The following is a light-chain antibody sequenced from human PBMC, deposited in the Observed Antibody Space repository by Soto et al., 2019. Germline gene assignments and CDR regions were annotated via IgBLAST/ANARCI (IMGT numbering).Light chain of an antibody. Sequence: DIQMTQSPYSLSAAVGDRVTIACRASQNINTYLNWYQQKPGKAPKLLMFDAASLQSGVPSRFSGSGSRTDFNLTITSLQPEDFATYYCQQTSSAPFTFGPGTKVDIK. CDR1: QNINTY. J-gene: IGKJ3*01. V-gene: IGKV1-39*01. CDR3: QQTSSAPFT. CDR2: DAA.